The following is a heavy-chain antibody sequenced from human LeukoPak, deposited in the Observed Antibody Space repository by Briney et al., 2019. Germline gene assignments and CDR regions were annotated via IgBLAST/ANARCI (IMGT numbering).Heavy chain of an antibody. V-gene: IGHV4-30-4*08. CDR3: ARDLLYCSSTSCHNNWFDP. CDR1: GGSISSGDYY. J-gene: IGHJ5*02. D-gene: IGHD2-2*01. Sequence: SETLSLTCTVSGGSISSGDYYWSWIRQPPGKGLEWIGYIYYSGSTYYNPSPKSRVTISVDTSKNQFSLKLSSVTAADTAVYYCARDLLYCSSTSCHNNWFDPWGQGTLVTVSS. CDR2: IYYSGST.